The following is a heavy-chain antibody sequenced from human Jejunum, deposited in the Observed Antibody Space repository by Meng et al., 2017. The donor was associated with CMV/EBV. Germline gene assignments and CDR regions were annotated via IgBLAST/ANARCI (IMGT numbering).Heavy chain of an antibody. V-gene: IGHV3-48*04. D-gene: IGHD3-3*02. CDR3: ANVDASSHSWIG. J-gene: IGHJ4*02. CDR1: GFIVTGYD. Sequence: SGFIVTGYDMNWVRRAPGKGLKWVTYIDSRKSTIYYADSVKGRFTISIDNAKNSVDLQMNNLKLEDTAVYYCANVDASSHSWIGWGQGTLVTVSS. CDR2: IDSRKSTI.